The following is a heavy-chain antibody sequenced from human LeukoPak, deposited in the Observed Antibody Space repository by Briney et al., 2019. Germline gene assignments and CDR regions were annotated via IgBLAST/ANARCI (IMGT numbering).Heavy chain of an antibody. CDR2: IYYSGST. V-gene: IGHV4-39*01. Sequence: PSETLSLTCTVSGGSISSSSYYWGWIRRPPGKGLEWIGSIYYSGSTYYNPSLKSRVTISVDTSKNQFSLKLSSVTAADTAVYYCARLRWRYFDYWGQGTLVTVSS. CDR3: ARLRWRYFDY. J-gene: IGHJ4*02. D-gene: IGHD4-23*01. CDR1: GGSISSSSYY.